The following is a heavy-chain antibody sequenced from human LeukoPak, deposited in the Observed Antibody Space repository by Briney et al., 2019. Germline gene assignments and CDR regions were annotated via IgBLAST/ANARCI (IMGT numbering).Heavy chain of an antibody. J-gene: IGHJ6*03. V-gene: IGHV4-61*02. CDR2: IYSSGST. Sequence: PSQTLSLTCTVSGVSLSSGSYYWSWIRQSAGKGLEWIGRIYSSGSTNYNPSLKSRVTISVDTSKNQFALKLSSVTAADTAVYYCARDPYYYYMDVWGKGTTVTVSS. CDR1: GVSLSSGSYY. CDR3: ARDPYYYYMDV.